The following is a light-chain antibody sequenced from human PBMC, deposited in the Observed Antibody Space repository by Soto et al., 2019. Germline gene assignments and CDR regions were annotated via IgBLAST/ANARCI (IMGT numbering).Light chain of an antibody. V-gene: IGLV2-14*01. Sequence: QSALTQPASVSGSPGQSITISCTGTSSDVGGYNYVSWYQQHPGKAPKLMIYDVSNLPSGVSNRFSGSKSGNTASLTISGLQAEDEADYYCSSYTSSSTGVFGGGTKVTVL. J-gene: IGLJ2*01. CDR3: SSYTSSSTGV. CDR1: SSDVGGYNY. CDR2: DVS.